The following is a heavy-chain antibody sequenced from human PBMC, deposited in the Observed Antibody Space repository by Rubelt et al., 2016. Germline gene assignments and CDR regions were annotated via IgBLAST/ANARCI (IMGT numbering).Heavy chain of an antibody. Sequence: QVQLVESGGGVVQPGRSLRLSCAASGFTFSSYAMHWVRQAPGKGLEWVAVISYDGSNKYYADSVKGRFTISRDNSKNTLYLRMNSLRAEETAVYYCARDRGIAAGVDYWGQGTLVTVSS. J-gene: IGHJ4*02. CDR3: ARDRGIAAGVDY. CDR1: GFTFSSYA. CDR2: ISYDGSNK. V-gene: IGHV3-30*04. D-gene: IGHD6-13*01.